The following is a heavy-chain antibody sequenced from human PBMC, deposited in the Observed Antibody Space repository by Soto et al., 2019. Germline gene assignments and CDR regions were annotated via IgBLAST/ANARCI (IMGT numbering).Heavy chain of an antibody. V-gene: IGHV1-2*02. CDR2: INPNSGGT. CDR3: ARWLGYSSSWHPLNYYYGMDV. CDR1: GYTFTGYY. J-gene: IGHJ6*02. Sequence: GASVKVSCKASGYTFTGYYMHWVRQAPAQGLEWMGWINPNSGGTNYAQKFQGRVTMTRDTSISTAYMELSRLRSDDTAVYYCARWLGYSSSWHPLNYYYGMDVWGQGTTVTVSS. D-gene: IGHD6-13*01.